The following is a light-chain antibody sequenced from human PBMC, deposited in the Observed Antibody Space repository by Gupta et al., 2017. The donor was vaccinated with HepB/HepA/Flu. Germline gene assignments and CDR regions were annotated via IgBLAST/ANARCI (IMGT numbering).Light chain of an antibody. J-gene: IGKJ4*01. Sequence: EIVLTPSPGILSLSPGERATLSCRASQSFSRTFLAWYQQKAGQAPRLLIYGTSSRATGIPDRFSGSGSGTDFTLTISRLEPEDFAVYYCQQYGGSPLTFGGGTKVEIK. CDR3: QQYGGSPLT. V-gene: IGKV3-20*01. CDR1: QSFSRTF. CDR2: GTS.